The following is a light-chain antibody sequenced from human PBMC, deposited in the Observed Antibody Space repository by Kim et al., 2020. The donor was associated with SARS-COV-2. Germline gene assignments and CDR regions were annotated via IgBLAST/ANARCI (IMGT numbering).Light chain of an antibody. Sequence: SYELTQPPSVSVSPGQTASITCSGDKLGDKYACWHQQKPGQSPVLVIYQDSKRPSGIPERFSGSNSGNTATLTISGTQAIDEADYYCQAWDSSKDWVFGG. CDR2: QDS. V-gene: IGLV3-1*01. J-gene: IGLJ3*02. CDR3: QAWDSSKDWV. CDR1: KLGDKY.